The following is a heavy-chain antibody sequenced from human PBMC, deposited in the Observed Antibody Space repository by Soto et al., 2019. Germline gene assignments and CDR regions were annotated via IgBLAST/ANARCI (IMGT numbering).Heavy chain of an antibody. D-gene: IGHD4-17*01. Sequence: SETLSLTCTVPGGSVANSSYYWGWIRQSPGKGLEWIGSVYYRGRSYSKSSVKSRVTISVDTSKSRFSLSLNSVTASDTAVYFCVSQRTTVPTQAYFDYWGPGALVTVSS. V-gene: IGHV4-39*01. CDR3: VSQRTTVPTQAYFDY. CDR1: GGSVANSSYY. J-gene: IGHJ4*02. CDR2: VYYRGRS.